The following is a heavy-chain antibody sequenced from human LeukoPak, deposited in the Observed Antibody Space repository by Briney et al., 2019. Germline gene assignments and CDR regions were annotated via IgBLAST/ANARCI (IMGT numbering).Heavy chain of an antibody. V-gene: IGHV5-10-1*01. CDR2: IDPSDSYT. J-gene: IGHJ4*02. D-gene: IGHD2-15*01. CDR1: EYSFTSYW. Sequence: GESLKISCEGSEYSFTSYWITWVRQMPGKGLEWMGRIDPSDSYTNYSPSFQGHVTISADKSISTAYLQWSSLKASDSAIYYCAREPRGYCSGGSCWYYWGQGTLVTVSS. CDR3: AREPRGYCSGGSCWYY.